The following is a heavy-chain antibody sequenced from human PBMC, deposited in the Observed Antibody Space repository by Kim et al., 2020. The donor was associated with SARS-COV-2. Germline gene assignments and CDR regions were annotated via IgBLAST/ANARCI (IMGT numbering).Heavy chain of an antibody. D-gene: IGHD3-10*01. V-gene: IGHV3-23*01. CDR3: AKDQWSYYGSGSTNIFDY. Sequence: KGRVTISRDNSRNTVYLPMNSVRAEDTAVYYCAKDQWSYYGSGSTNIFDYWGQGTLVTVSS. J-gene: IGHJ4*02.